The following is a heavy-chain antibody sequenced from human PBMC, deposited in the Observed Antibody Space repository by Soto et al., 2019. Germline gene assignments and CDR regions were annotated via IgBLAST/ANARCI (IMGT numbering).Heavy chain of an antibody. D-gene: IGHD3-16*01. CDR1: GYTFSSYG. J-gene: IGHJ6*02. CDR2: ISGYNGNT. CDR3: ARDRGGDGMDV. Sequence: QVQLVQSGAEVKKPGASVKVSCKASGYTFSSYGISWVRQAPGQGLEWMGWISGYNGNTNYAQKLQGRVPMTIDTSTSTGYMELRRLRSDDTAVYYCARDRGGDGMDVWGQGTTGTVSS. V-gene: IGHV1-18*01.